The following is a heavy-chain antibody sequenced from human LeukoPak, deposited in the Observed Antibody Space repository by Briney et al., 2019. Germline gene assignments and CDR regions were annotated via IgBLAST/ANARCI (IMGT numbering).Heavy chain of an antibody. J-gene: IGHJ4*02. Sequence: PGGSLRLSCAASGFTFSSYAMSWVRQAPGKGLEWVSGISGTGDRTYYADFVKGRFTVSRDRSKNTFYMEMQSLRAEDTAVYFCAKDPHHCTSTTCQFKYFEYWGQGTLLTASS. CDR2: ISGTGDRT. CDR1: GFTFSSYA. V-gene: IGHV3-23*01. D-gene: IGHD2-2*01. CDR3: AKDPHHCTSTTCQFKYFEY.